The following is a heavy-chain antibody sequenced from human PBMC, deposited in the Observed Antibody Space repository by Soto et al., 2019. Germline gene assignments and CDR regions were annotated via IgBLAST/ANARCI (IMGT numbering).Heavy chain of an antibody. Sequence: SVKVSCKASGYTFTGYAMHWVRQAPGQGLEWMGRIIPNHGNANYAQKFQGRVTITADKSTSTAYMELSSLRSEDTAVYYCARDDGGWYDYWGQGTLVTVSS. CDR3: ARDDGGWYDY. J-gene: IGHJ4*02. CDR1: GYTFTGYA. V-gene: IGHV1-69*04. CDR2: IIPNHGNA. D-gene: IGHD6-19*01.